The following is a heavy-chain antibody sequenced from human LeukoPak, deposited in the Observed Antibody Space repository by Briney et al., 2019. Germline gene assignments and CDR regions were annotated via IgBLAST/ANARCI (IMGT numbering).Heavy chain of an antibody. Sequence: PSETLSLTCAVYGGSFSGYYWSWIRQPPGKGLGWIGEINHSGSTNYNPSLKSRVTISVDTSKNQFSLKLSSVTAADTAVYYCARVGVSGSYYLDYWGQGTLVTVSS. CDR3: ARVGVSGSYYLDY. CDR2: INHSGST. D-gene: IGHD3-10*01. CDR1: GGSFSGYY. V-gene: IGHV4-34*01. J-gene: IGHJ4*02.